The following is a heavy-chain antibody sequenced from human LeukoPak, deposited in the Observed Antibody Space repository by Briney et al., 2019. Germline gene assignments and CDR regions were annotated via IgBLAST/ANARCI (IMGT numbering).Heavy chain of an antibody. CDR2: ISYDGSNK. CDR1: RFTFSSYD. CDR3: TTDSSYYDIGGIDY. V-gene: IGHV3-30*09. Sequence: GGSLRLSCAASRFTFSSYDMHWVRQAPGKGLEWVAVISYDGSNKYYADSVKGRFAISRDNSKNTVYLQMNSLKTEDTAVYYCTTDSSYYDIGGIDYWGQGTLVTVSS. D-gene: IGHD3-22*01. J-gene: IGHJ4*02.